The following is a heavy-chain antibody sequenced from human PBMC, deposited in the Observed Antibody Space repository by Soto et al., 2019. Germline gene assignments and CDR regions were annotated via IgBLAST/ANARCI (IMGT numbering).Heavy chain of an antibody. CDR1: DGSISFFY. CDR2: IYYSGST. CDR3: ARAAHDYYYYMDV. J-gene: IGHJ6*03. V-gene: IGHV4-59*01. Sequence: PSETLSLTCTVSDGSISFFYWSWIRQPPGKGLEFIGYIYYSGSTDYNPSLKSRVTISVDTSKNQFSLKLSSVTAADTAVYYRARAAHDYYYYMDVWGKGTTVTVSS.